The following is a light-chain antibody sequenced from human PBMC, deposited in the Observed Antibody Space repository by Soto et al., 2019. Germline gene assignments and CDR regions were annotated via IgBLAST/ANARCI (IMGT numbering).Light chain of an antibody. J-gene: IGKJ3*01. CDR1: QGISSA. Sequence: AIQLTQSPSSLSASVGDRVTITCRASQGISSALAWYQQKPGKAPKLLIYDASSLESGVPSRFSGSGSGTDFTLIISSLQPEDFATYYCQQFNNYPPFTFGPGTKVDIK. V-gene: IGKV1D-13*01. CDR2: DAS. CDR3: QQFNNYPPFT.